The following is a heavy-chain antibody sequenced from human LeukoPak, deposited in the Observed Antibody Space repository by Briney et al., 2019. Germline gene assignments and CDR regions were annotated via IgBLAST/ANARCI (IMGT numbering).Heavy chain of an antibody. Sequence: SETLSLTCAVPGDSISYESYYWNWIRQAPGKGPEWIGNIYRGRTRLNPSLTSRVAISVAMSKTQVSLSLTSVTAADTAIYYCAGEGEYGDSYSWGQGALVIVSA. J-gene: IGHJ5*02. CDR3: AGEGEYGDSYS. V-gene: IGHV4-30-2*01. CDR2: IYRGRT. CDR1: GDSISYESYY. D-gene: IGHD2-21*01.